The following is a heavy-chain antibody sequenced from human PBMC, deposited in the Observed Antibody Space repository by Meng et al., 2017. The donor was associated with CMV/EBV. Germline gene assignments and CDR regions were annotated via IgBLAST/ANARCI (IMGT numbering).Heavy chain of an antibody. D-gene: IGHD6-13*01. CDR3: ARYSSWPGLASA. V-gene: IGHV4-34*01. CDR1: GRSFSGYY. Sequence: SETLSLTCAVYGRSFSGYYWSWIRQPPGKGLEWIGEINHSGSTNYNPSLKSRVTISVDTSKNQFSLKLSSVTAADTAVYYCARYSSWPGLASAWGQGTLVTVSS. J-gene: IGHJ5*02. CDR2: INHSGST.